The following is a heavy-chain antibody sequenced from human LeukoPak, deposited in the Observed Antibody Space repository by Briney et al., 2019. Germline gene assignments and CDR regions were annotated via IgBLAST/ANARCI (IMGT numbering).Heavy chain of an antibody. CDR3: AREGNYDILTGYYKEFDY. D-gene: IGHD3-9*01. Sequence: SETLSLTCTVSGGSISSSSYYWGWIRQPPGKGLEWIGSIYYSGSTYYNPSLKSRVTISVDTSKNQFSLKLSSVSAADTAVYYCAREGNYDILTGYYKEFDYWGQGTLVTVSS. CDR2: IYYSGST. V-gene: IGHV4-39*07. CDR1: GGSISSSSYY. J-gene: IGHJ4*02.